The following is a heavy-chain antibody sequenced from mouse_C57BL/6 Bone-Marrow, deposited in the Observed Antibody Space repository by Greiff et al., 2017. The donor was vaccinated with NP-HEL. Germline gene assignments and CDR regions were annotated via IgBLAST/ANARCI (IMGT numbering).Heavy chain of an antibody. CDR2: IDPSDSYT. Sequence: VQLQQPGAELVMPGASVKLSCKASGYTFTSYWMHWVKQRPGQGLEWIGEIDPSDSYTNYNQKFKGKSTLTVDKSSSTAYMQLSSLTSEDSAVYYCARDDYVPFAYWGQGTLVTVSA. V-gene: IGHV1-69*01. D-gene: IGHD2-4*01. CDR3: ARDDYVPFAY. CDR1: GYTFTSYW. J-gene: IGHJ3*01.